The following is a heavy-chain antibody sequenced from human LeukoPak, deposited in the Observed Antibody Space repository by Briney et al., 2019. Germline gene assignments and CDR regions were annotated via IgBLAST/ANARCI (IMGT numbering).Heavy chain of an antibody. CDR1: GFTFSDYS. CDR2: ISSSSDYI. Sequence: PGGSLRLSCPASGFTFSDYSMSWVRQGPGKGREWFSSISSSSDYIYYADSVKGRFTISRDNARNSLYLQMNSLRAEDTAVYYCARSRSVSNYKGMDVWGQGTTVTVSS. CDR3: ARSRSVSNYKGMDV. J-gene: IGHJ6*02. D-gene: IGHD5/OR15-5a*01. V-gene: IGHV3-21*01.